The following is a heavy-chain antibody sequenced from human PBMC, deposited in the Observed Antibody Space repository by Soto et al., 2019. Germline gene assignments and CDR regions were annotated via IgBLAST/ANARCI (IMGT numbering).Heavy chain of an antibody. D-gene: IGHD5-12*01. Sequence: PGGSLRLSCAASGFTFSSYWMSWVHQAPGKGLEWVANIKQDGSEKYYVDSVKGRFTISRDNAKNSLYLQMNSLRAEDTAVYYCARERYGGYDDFDYWGQGTLVTVSS. CDR1: GFTFSSYW. V-gene: IGHV3-7*01. CDR2: IKQDGSEK. J-gene: IGHJ4*02. CDR3: ARERYGGYDDFDY.